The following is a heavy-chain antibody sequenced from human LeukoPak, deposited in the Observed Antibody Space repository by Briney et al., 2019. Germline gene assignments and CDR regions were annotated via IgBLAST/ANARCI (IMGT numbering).Heavy chain of an antibody. CDR2: IYHSGST. CDR3: ANNLYASGNYFTY. J-gene: IGHJ4*02. CDR1: GYSISSGYY. D-gene: IGHD3-10*01. V-gene: IGHV4-38-2*02. Sequence: SETLSLTCTVSGYSISSGYYWGWIRQPPGKGLEWIGSIYHSGSTFYNPSLKSRVTISVDTSKNQFSLKLSSVTAADTAVYYCANNLYASGNYFTYWGQGTLVTVSS.